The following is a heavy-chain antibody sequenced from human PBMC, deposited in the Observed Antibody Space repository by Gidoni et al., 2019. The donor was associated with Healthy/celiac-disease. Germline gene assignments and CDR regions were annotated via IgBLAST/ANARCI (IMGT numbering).Heavy chain of an antibody. Sequence: QVQLQQWGAGLLKPSETLSLTCAVYGGSFSGYYWSWIRQPPGKGLEWIGEINHSGSTNSNPSLKSRVTISVDTSKNQFSLKLSSVTAADTAVYYCARLYYDFWSGYGPFDYWGQGTLVTVSS. CDR1: GGSFSGYY. CDR2: INHSGST. V-gene: IGHV4-34*01. CDR3: ARLYYDFWSGYGPFDY. J-gene: IGHJ4*02. D-gene: IGHD3-3*01.